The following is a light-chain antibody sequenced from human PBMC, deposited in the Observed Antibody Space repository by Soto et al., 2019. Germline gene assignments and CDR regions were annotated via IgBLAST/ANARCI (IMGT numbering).Light chain of an antibody. Sequence: DVVMTQSPLSLSVTLGQSASISCSWPQSLLYITGDTYLNWYHQGPGQSPRPLIHKFSKRDSGVPDRISGSGSGSDFTLEISRVEAEDVGTYYCLQATHWPWTFGQGTKVDI. CDR1: QSLLYITGDTY. CDR2: KFS. V-gene: IGKV2-30*01. J-gene: IGKJ1*01. CDR3: LQATHWPWT.